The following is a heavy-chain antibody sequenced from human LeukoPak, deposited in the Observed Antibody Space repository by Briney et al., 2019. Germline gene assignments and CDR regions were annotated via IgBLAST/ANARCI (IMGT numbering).Heavy chain of an antibody. CDR3: ARMGGGDGYNWYYFGY. CDR1: GYSFTSSW. CDR2: INPGDSDT. J-gene: IGHJ4*02. Sequence: GESLQISCQASGYSFTSSWIGWARQMPGKGLEWMAIINPGDSDTRYSPSFQGQVTISADKSISTAYLQWSSLKASDTAMYYCARMGGGDGYNWYYFGYWGQGTLVTVSS. D-gene: IGHD5-24*01. V-gene: IGHV5-51*01.